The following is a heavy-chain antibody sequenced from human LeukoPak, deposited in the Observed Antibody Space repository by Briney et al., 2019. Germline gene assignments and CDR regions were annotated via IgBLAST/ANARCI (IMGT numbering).Heavy chain of an antibody. J-gene: IGHJ4*02. CDR1: GGSISSYC. V-gene: IGHV4-59*01. Sequence: SETLSLTCTVSGGSISSYCWSWIRQPPGKGLEWIGYIYYSGSTNYNPSLKSRVTISVDTSKNQFSLKLSSVTAADTAVYYCARGPEGITIFGVVTTHGNFDYWGQGTLVTVSS. CDR3: ARGPEGITIFGVVTTHGNFDY. D-gene: IGHD3-3*01. CDR2: IYYSGST.